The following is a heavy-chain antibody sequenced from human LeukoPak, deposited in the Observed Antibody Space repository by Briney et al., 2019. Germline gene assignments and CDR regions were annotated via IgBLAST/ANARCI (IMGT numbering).Heavy chain of an antibody. CDR3: ARDLXAVRPGWFDP. Sequence: GASVKVSCKASGYTFTTYGISWVRQAPGQGLEWMGWISTYNGNTNYAQQFQGRVTMTTDTSMSTTYMELRSLRSDDTAVYYCARDLXAVRPGWFDPWGQGSLVTVSS. CDR2: ISTYNGNT. V-gene: IGHV1-18*01. D-gene: IGHD6-6*01. CDR1: GYTFTTYG. J-gene: IGHJ5*02.